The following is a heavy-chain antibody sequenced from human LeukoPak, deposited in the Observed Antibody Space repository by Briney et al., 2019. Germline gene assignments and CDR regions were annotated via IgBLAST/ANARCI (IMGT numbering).Heavy chain of an antibody. CDR2: ISGGGLSI. D-gene: IGHD1-26*01. J-gene: IGHJ6*02. CDR3: VKGGLTALYYGMDV. V-gene: IGHV3-23*01. CDR1: EFTFGRYA. Sequence: GGSLRFSCAASEFTFGRYAMNWVRQVPGKGLEWVSSISGGGLSIYYADSVKGRFTISRDNSTNTLYLQMNSLRVEDTAVYFCVKGGLTALYYGMDVWGQGTTVTVSS.